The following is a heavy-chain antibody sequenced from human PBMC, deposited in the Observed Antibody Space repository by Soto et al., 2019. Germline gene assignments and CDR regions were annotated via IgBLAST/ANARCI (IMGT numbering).Heavy chain of an antibody. CDR3: ARSRLQH. D-gene: IGHD5-12*01. CDR1: GITISNYE. CDR2: ISSGGSTI. Sequence: PGGSLRLSCTASGITISNYEINWVRRAPGKGLQWVSYISSGGSTIYYADSVKGRFTISRDNAKNSLHLQMNSLRAEDTAVYYCARSRLQHWGQGTLVTVSS. V-gene: IGHV3-48*03. J-gene: IGHJ1*01.